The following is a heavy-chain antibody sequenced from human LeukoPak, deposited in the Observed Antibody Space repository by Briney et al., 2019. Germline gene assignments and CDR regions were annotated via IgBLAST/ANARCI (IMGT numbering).Heavy chain of an antibody. V-gene: IGHV4-59*08. CDR1: GGSISSYY. CDR3: ARHGKMFDFWSGYYTNWFDP. J-gene: IGHJ5*02. D-gene: IGHD3-3*01. CDR2: IHYSGST. Sequence: SETLSLTCTVSGGSISSYYWSWIRQPPGKGLEWIGYIHYSGSTNYNPSLKSRVTISVDTSKNQFSLKLSSVTAADTAVYYCARHGKMFDFWSGYYTNWFDPWGQGTLVTVSS.